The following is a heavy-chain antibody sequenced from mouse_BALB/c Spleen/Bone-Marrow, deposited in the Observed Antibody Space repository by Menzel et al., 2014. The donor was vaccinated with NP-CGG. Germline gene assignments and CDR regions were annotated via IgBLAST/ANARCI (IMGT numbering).Heavy chain of an antibody. Sequence: EVKLMKSGGGLVKPGGSLKLSCAASGFTFSSYTMSWIRRTPEKRLEWVATISSGGSYTYYPDSVKGRFTISRDNAKNTLYLQMISLKSEDTAMYYCTRDRYYGNSFAYWGQGTLVTVSA. V-gene: IGHV5-6-4*01. CDR2: ISSGGSYT. D-gene: IGHD2-1*01. CDR3: TRDRYYGNSFAY. CDR1: GFTFSSYT. J-gene: IGHJ3*01.